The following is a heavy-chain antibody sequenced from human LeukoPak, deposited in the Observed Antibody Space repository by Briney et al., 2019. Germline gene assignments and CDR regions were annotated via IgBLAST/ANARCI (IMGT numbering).Heavy chain of an antibody. J-gene: IGHJ1*01. CDR1: GYTFTSYA. D-gene: IGHD1-26*01. Sequence: ASVKVSCKASGYTFTSYAMHWVRQAPGQRLEWMGWINAGNGNTKYSQKFQGRVTITRDTSASTAYMELGSLRSEDTAVYYCARDPSGSYGYFQHWGQGTLVTVSS. V-gene: IGHV1-3*01. CDR3: ARDPSGSYGYFQH. CDR2: INAGNGNT.